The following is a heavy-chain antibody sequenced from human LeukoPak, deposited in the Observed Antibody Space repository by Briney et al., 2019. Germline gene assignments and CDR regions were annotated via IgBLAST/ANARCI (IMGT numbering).Heavy chain of an antibody. D-gene: IGHD3-9*01. J-gene: IGHJ4*02. Sequence: SETLSLTCTLSGGSISSGGYYCSWVRQHPGKGLEWIGYIHYSGSTYYNPSLKSRVTISVDTSETQFSLKLSSVTAADTAVYYCARDLTNWGQGTLVTVSS. CDR2: IHYSGST. V-gene: IGHV4-31*03. CDR3: ARDLTN. CDR1: GGSISSGGYY.